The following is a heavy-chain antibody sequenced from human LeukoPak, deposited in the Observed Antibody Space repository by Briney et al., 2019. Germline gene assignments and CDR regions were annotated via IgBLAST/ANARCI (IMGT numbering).Heavy chain of an antibody. CDR3: VRDRGTYRPIDY. CDR1: GFTFSDHY. J-gene: IGHJ4*02. CDR2: ISYTGTYI. D-gene: IGHD1-26*01. V-gene: IGHV3-69-1*02. Sequence: GGSLRLSCAASGFTFSDHYMDWVRRAPGKGLQFVSPISYTGTYIYYADSVKGRFTISRDNAQSSVYLQMNSLRAEDTAVYYCVRDRGTYRPIDYWGQGTLVTVSS.